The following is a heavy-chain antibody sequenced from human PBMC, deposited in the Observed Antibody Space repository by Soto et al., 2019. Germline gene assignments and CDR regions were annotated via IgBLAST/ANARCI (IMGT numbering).Heavy chain of an antibody. D-gene: IGHD2-21*02. CDR1: GFSLTTRGLG. J-gene: IGHJ6*02. Sequence: SGPTLVNPTQTLTVTCTFSGFSLTTRGLGVGWIRQPPGKALEWLALIYWDDDKRYSPSLRSRLTITKDTSKNQVVLTMTNMDPVDTATYYCIQSRCGGDCLQSYASYYYYGMDVWGQGTTVTVSS. CDR3: IQSRCGGDCLQSYASYYYYGMDV. CDR2: IYWDDDK. V-gene: IGHV2-5*02.